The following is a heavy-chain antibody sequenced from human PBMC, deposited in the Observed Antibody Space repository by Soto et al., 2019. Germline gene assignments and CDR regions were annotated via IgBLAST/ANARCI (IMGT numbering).Heavy chain of an antibody. V-gene: IGHV4-39*01. CDR3: ARLIWEGDAFDI. Sequence: QLQLQESGPGLVKPSETLSLTCTVSGGSISSSSYYWGWIRQPPGKGLEWIGSIYYSGSTYYNPSLKSRVTTSVDTSKNQFSLKLSSVTAADTAVYYCARLIWEGDAFDIWGQGTMVTVSS. D-gene: IGHD1-26*01. J-gene: IGHJ3*02. CDR2: IYYSGST. CDR1: GGSISSSSYY.